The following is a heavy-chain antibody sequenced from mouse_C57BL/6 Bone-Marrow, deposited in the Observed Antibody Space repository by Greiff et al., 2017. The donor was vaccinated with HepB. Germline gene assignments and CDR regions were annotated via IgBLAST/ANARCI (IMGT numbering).Heavy chain of an antibody. CDR1: GYTFTSYW. V-gene: IGHV1-7*01. CDR2: INPSSGYT. D-gene: IGHD4-1*01. CDR3: ARSSYWGRFAY. Sequence: VKLMESGAELAKPGASVKLSCKASGYTFTSYWMHWVTQRPGQGLEWIGYINPSSGYTKYNQKFTDKATLTADKSSSTAYLQLSSLTYEDAAVYYCARSSYWGRFAYWGQGTLVTVSA. J-gene: IGHJ3*01.